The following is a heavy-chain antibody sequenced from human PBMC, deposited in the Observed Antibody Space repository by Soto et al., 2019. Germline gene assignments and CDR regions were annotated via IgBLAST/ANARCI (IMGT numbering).Heavy chain of an antibody. V-gene: IGHV1-18*01. J-gene: IGHJ4*02. CDR1: GYTFSSFG. CDR3: ARTCRSGGSCYHEY. Sequence: GASVKVSCKASGYTFSSFGINWVRQAPGQGLEWVGWVSVYNDDTKYAQNFQGRVSLTTDTSTSTTYMEVGSLRFDDTAVYYCARTCRSGGSCYHEYWGEGTLVTVSS. CDR2: VSVYNDDT. D-gene: IGHD2-15*01.